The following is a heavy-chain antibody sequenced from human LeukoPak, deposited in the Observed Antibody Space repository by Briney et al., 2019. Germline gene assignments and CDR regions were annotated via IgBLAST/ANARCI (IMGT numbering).Heavy chain of an antibody. Sequence: GGSLRLSCAASGFSSSRYWMHWVRQGPGKGLVWVSQINGDGSTTNYADSVKGRFTISRDNAKNTLYLQMNSLRAEDTAVYYCARDRGYSLDCWGQGTLVTVSS. CDR1: GFSSSRYW. J-gene: IGHJ4*02. CDR2: INGDGSTT. CDR3: ARDRGYSLDC. V-gene: IGHV3-74*01. D-gene: IGHD5-18*01.